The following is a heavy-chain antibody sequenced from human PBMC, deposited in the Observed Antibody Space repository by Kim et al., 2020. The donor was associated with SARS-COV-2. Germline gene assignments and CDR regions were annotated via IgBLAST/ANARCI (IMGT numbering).Heavy chain of an antibody. Sequence: SVKVSCKASGGTFTSYTFSWVRQAPGQGLEWMGGITPIFGATNYAQKFQGRVTITADESTSTAYMELRSLRSEDTAVYYCAKTEGTISGGRGMDVGGPG. CDR1: GGTFTSYT. CDR2: ITPIFGAT. V-gene: IGHV1-69*13. J-gene: IGHJ6*02. D-gene: IGHD3-16*01. CDR3: AKTEGTISGGRGMDV.